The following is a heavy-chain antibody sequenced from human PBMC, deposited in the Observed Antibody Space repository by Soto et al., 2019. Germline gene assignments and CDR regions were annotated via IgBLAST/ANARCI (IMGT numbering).Heavy chain of an antibody. J-gene: IGHJ6*02. Sequence: GGSLRLSCAASGFTFSNDGMHWVRQAPGKGLEWVAVIWHDGSKKYYAESVKGRFTISRDNSTNTLYLQMNSLRAEDTAVYYCARYVSSGSMDVWGQGTTVTVSS. CDR2: IWHDGSKK. V-gene: IGHV3-33*01. CDR1: GFTFSNDG. D-gene: IGHD3-22*01. CDR3: ARYVSSGSMDV.